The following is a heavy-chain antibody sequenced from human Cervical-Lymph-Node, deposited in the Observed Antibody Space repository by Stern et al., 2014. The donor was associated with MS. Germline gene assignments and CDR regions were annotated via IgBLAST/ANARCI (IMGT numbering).Heavy chain of an antibody. Sequence: VQLVQSGAEVKKPGSSVKVSCKASGGTFSSYAISWVRQAPGQGLEWMGGIIPIFCTANYAQKFQGRVTITADESTSTAYMELSSLRSEDTAVYYCARGETGTTAHYYYGMDVWGQGTTVTVSS. CDR3: ARGETGTTAHYYYGMDV. V-gene: IGHV1-69*01. J-gene: IGHJ6*02. CDR1: GGTFSSYA. D-gene: IGHD1-1*01. CDR2: IIPIFCTA.